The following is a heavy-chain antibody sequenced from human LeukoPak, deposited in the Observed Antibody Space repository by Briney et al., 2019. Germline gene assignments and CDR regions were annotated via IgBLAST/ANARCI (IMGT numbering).Heavy chain of an antibody. V-gene: IGHV3-11*01. D-gene: IGHD2-15*01. CDR3: ARKISSYSPFDY. CDR1: GFTFSDYY. Sequence: PGGSLRLSCAASGFTFSDYYMSWIRQAPGKGLEWVSYISSSGSTIYYADSVKGRFNISRDNAKNSLYLQMNSLRAEDTGVYYFARKISSYSPFDYWGQGTLVTVFS. J-gene: IGHJ4*02. CDR2: ISSSGSTI.